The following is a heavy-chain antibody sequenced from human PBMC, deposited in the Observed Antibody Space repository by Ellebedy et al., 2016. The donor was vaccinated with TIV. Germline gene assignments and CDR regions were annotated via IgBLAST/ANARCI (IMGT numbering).Heavy chain of an antibody. CDR1: GYRFTSYW. CDR2: IDPSDSST. V-gene: IGHV5-10-1*01. J-gene: IGHJ4*02. D-gene: IGHD2-15*01. Sequence: GESLKISCKGSGYRFTSYWITWVRQMTGKGLEWMARIDPSDSSTNYSPFFQGHVTISVDKSITTAYLQWSSLKASDTAMYYCATRYCSGTNCYAYWGQGTLVTVSS. CDR3: ATRYCSGTNCYAY.